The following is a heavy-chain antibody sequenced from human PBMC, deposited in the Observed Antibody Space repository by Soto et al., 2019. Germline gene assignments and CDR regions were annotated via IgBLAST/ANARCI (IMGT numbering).Heavy chain of an antibody. J-gene: IGHJ5*02. V-gene: IGHV4-4*02. CDR1: GGSITSANW. CDR3: TRVLRGWFDP. CDR2: ISHSGIT. Sequence: SETLSLTCAVSGGSITSANWWTWVRQPPGGGLEWIGEISHSGITNYKASLKSRVTMSVDKTKNDVSLKLTSVTAADTAVYYCTRVLRGWFDPWGQGTPVTVSS.